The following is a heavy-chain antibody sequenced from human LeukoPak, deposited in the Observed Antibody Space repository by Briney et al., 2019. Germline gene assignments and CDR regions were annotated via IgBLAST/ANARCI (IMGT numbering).Heavy chain of an antibody. CDR3: TKEYCSGGSCFYYYYMDV. J-gene: IGHJ6*03. CDR1: GFTFSSYA. CDR2: ISGSGGST. D-gene: IGHD2-15*01. Sequence: GGSLRLSCAASGFTFSSYAMSWVRQAPGKGLEWVSAISGSGGSTYYADSVKGRFTLSRDNSKNTLYLQMNSLRAEDTAIYYCTKEYCSGGSCFYYYYMDVWGKGTTVTVSS. V-gene: IGHV3-23*01.